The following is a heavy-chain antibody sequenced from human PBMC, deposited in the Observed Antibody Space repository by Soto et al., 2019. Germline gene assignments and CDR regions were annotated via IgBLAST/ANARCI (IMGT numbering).Heavy chain of an antibody. CDR1: GFTFSSYA. Sequence: GGSLRLSCAASGFTFSSYAMSWVRQAPGKGLEWVSAISGSGGSTYYADSVKGRFTISRDNSKNTLYLQMNSLRAEDTAVYYCAKDGNDYVSPSLDYWGQGTLVTVSS. J-gene: IGHJ4*02. V-gene: IGHV3-23*01. CDR3: AKDGNDYVSPSLDY. D-gene: IGHD3-16*01. CDR2: ISGSGGST.